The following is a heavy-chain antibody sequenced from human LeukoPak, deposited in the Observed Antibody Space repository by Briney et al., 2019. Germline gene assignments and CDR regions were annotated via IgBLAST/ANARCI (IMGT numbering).Heavy chain of an antibody. D-gene: IGHD5-18*01. CDR1: GYTFTSYA. J-gene: IGHJ4*02. CDR2: INTNTGNP. Sequence: ASVKVSCKASGYTFTSYAMNWVRQAPGQGLEWMGWINTNTGNPTYAQGFTGRFVFSLDTSVSTAYLQISSLKAEDTAMYYCARTLYSYGPPHYLFDYWGQGTLVTVSS. V-gene: IGHV7-4-1*02. CDR3: ARTLYSYGPPHYLFDY.